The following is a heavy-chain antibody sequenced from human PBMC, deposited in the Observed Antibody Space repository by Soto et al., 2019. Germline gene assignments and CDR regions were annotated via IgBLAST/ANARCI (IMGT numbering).Heavy chain of an antibody. CDR3: ARPSYYHSSGYNSGMDA. Sequence: GEALNISCKVSGYIFTSWFIVFVRQMRGKFREWMWIIYPGDSDTRYSPSFQGHVTISADKSISTAYLQWSSLKASDTAMYYCARPSYYHSSGYNSGMDAWGNGTTVTX. CDR2: IYPGDSDT. CDR1: GYIFTSWF. V-gene: IGHV5-51*01. J-gene: IGHJ6*04. D-gene: IGHD6-25*01.